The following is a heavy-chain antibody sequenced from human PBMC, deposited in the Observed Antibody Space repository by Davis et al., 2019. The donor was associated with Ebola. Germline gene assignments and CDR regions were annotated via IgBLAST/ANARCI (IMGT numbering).Heavy chain of an antibody. D-gene: IGHD3-3*01. J-gene: IGHJ6*02. V-gene: IGHV3-21*01. CDR3: ARDRRTYYDFWSGYLYYYYGMDV. CDR1: GFTFSSYT. CDR2: ISSSSSYI. Sequence: PGGSLRLSCAASGFTFSSYTMNWVRQAPGKGLEWVSSISSSSSYIYYADSVKGRFTISRDNAKNSLYLQMNSLRAEDTAVYYCARDRRTYYDFWSGYLYYYYGMDVWGQGTTVTVSS.